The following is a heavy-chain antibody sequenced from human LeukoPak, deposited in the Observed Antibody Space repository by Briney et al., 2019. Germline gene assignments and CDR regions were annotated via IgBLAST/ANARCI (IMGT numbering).Heavy chain of an antibody. Sequence: SETLSLTCAVYGGSFSGYYWSWIRQPPGKGLEWIGEINHSGSTNYNPSLKSRVTISVDTSKNQFSLKLSSVTAADTVVYYCARGPYYDSSGYYPPFDYWGQGTLVTVSS. J-gene: IGHJ4*02. CDR3: ARGPYYDSSGYYPPFDY. D-gene: IGHD3-22*01. CDR2: INHSGST. CDR1: GGSFSGYY. V-gene: IGHV4-34*01.